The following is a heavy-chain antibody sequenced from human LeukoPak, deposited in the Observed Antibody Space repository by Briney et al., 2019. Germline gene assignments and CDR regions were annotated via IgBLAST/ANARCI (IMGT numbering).Heavy chain of an antibody. V-gene: IGHV1-69*04. CDR2: IIPILGIA. D-gene: IGHD6-13*01. J-gene: IGHJ6*02. Sequence: ASVKVSCKASGGTFSSYAISWVRQAPGQGLEWMGRIIPILGIANYAQKFQGRVTITADKSTSTAYMELSSLRSEDTAVYYCARDLTAAATSPSYYYYYGMDVWGQGTTVTVSS. CDR3: ARDLTAAATSPSYYYYYGMDV. CDR1: GGTFSSYA.